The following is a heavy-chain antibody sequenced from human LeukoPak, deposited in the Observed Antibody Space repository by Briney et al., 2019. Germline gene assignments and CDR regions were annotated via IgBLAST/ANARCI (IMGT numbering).Heavy chain of an antibody. CDR3: ARRLRGHWFDP. J-gene: IGHJ5*02. CDR2: IYYSGGA. D-gene: IGHD2-8*01. Sequence: PSETLSLTCTVSGGSISSYYWSWIRQPPGKGLEWIGYIYYSGGANYNPSLKSRVTISVDTSKTQFSLKLSSVTAADTAVYYCARRLRGHWFDPWGQGTLVTVSS. CDR1: GGSISSYY. V-gene: IGHV4-59*01.